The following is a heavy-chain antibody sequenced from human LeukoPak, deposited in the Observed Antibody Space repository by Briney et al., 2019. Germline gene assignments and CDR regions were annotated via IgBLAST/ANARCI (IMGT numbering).Heavy chain of an antibody. D-gene: IGHD6-6*01. CDR2: IRYDGSNK. V-gene: IGHV3-30*02. Sequence: PGGSLRLSCAASGFTFSSYGMHWVRQAPGKGLEWVAFIRYDGSNKYYADSVKGRFTISRDNSKDTLCLQMNSLRAEDTAVYYCAKKEYSSSPSDYWGQGTLVTVSS. J-gene: IGHJ4*02. CDR3: AKKEYSSSPSDY. CDR1: GFTFSSYG.